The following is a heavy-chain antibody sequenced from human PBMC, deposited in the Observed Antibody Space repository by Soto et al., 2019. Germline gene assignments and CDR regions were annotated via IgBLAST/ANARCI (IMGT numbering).Heavy chain of an antibody. D-gene: IGHD2-21*02. J-gene: IGHJ6*02. CDR3: AREDDGGDSLDV. Sequence: SETLSLTCTVTGGTISGYYWSWIRQAPGKGLEWIAYIYNSGTTIYNPSLKSRVTISVDTSKNQFSLHLTSVTAADTAVYFCAREDDGGDSLDVWGQGTTVTVSS. CDR2: IYNSGTT. CDR1: GGTISGYY. V-gene: IGHV4-4*08.